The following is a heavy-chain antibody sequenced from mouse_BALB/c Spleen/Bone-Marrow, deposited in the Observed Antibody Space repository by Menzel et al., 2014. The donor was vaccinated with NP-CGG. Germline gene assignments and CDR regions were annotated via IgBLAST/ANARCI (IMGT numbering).Heavy chain of an antibody. J-gene: IGHJ2*01. CDR1: GFTFSNYW. Sequence: EVKLVESGGGLVQPGGSMKLFCVASGFTFSNYWMNWVRQSPEKGLEWVAEIRLKSNNYATHYAESVKGRFTISRDDSKSSVYLQMNNLRAEDTGIYYCTRGYYYGSSYVFDYWGQGTTLTVSS. CDR3: TRGYYYGSSYVFDY. D-gene: IGHD1-1*01. V-gene: IGHV6-6*02. CDR2: IRLKSNNYAT.